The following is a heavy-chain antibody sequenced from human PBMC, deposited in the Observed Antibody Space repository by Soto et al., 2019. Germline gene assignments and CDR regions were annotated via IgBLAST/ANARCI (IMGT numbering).Heavy chain of an antibody. V-gene: IGHV3-33*01. J-gene: IGHJ4*02. CDR1: GFTFSSYG. CDR3: ARDVLVSVEYQPYYFAY. D-gene: IGHD2-2*01. CDR2: IWYDGSNK. Sequence: QVQLVESGGGVVQPGRSLRLSCAASGFTFSSYGMHWVRQAPGKGLEWVAVIWYDGSNKYYADSVKGRFTISRDNSKNTLYLQRNCGSAEDTAVYYCARDVLVSVEYQPYYFAYGGQGTLVTVSS.